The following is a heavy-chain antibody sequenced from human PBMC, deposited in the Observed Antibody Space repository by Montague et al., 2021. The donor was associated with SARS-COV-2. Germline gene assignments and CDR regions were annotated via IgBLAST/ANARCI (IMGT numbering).Heavy chain of an antibody. Sequence: TLSLTCTVSGGSISSSSYYWSWIRQPPGKGLEWIGRIYTSGSTNYNPSLKSRVTISVDTSKNQFSLKLSSVTAADTAVYYCARASRQQLFGTYYYYYMDVWGQGTTVTVSS. CDR1: GGSISSSSYY. CDR2: IYTSGST. D-gene: IGHD6-13*01. V-gene: IGHV4-61*02. J-gene: IGHJ6*03. CDR3: ARASRQQLFGTYYYYYMDV.